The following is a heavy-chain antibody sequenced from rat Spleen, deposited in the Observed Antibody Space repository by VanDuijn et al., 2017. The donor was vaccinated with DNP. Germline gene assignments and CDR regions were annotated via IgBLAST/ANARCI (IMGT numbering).Heavy chain of an antibody. J-gene: IGHJ2*01. CDR2: IWNTGAT. V-gene: IGHV2-41*01. CDR1: GFSLTSYY. Sequence: QVQLKESGPGLVQPSQTLSLTCTVAGFSLTSYYVHWVRQPPGKDLEWMGVIWNTGATQFNSALKSRLSISKDTSKSQVFLNVNSLQTEDTAMYFCARHYTYWGQGVMVTVSS. D-gene: IGHD1-1*01. CDR3: ARHYTY.